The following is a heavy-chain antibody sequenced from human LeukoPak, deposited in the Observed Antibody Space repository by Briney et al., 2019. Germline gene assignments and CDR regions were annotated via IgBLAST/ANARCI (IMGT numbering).Heavy chain of an antibody. J-gene: IGHJ4*02. V-gene: IGHV3-7*04. Sequence: SGGSLRLSCASSGFTFSSYWMSWVRQAPGKGLEWVANIKQDGSERYYVDSVKGRFTIARANAENSLYLQMNSLRAEDTAVYYCARDLFAVVKVYWGQGTLVTVSS. D-gene: IGHD2/OR15-2a*01. CDR2: IKQDGSER. CDR3: ARDLFAVVKVY. CDR1: GFTFSSYW.